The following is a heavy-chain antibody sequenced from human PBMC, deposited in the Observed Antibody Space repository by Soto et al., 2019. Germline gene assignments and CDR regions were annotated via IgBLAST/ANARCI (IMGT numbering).Heavy chain of an antibody. D-gene: IGHD6-19*01. Sequence: QVQLVESGGGVVQPGRSLRLSCEASGFIFSDCGMHWVRQAPGKGMEWVGVISYDGINKYYADSMKGRFTISRDNSKNMVYLQLHTLRVEDTAVYYCTKDHSTTGWPFDHWGQGALVTVSS. J-gene: IGHJ4*02. CDR1: GFIFSDCG. CDR2: ISYDGINK. V-gene: IGHV3-30*18. CDR3: TKDHSTTGWPFDH.